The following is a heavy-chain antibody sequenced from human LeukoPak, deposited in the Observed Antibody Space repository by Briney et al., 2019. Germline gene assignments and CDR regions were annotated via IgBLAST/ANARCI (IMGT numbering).Heavy chain of an antibody. V-gene: IGHV1-2*02. J-gene: IGHJ4*02. CDR2: INPNSGGT. CDR1: GYTFTGYY. Sequence: EASVKVSCKASGYTFTGYYMHWVRQAPGQGLEWMGWINPNSGGTNYAQKFQGRVTMTRDTSISTAYMELSRLRSDDTAVYYRARVHRSYYDSSGYYLIDYWGQGTLVTVSS. D-gene: IGHD3-22*01. CDR3: ARVHRSYYDSSGYYLIDY.